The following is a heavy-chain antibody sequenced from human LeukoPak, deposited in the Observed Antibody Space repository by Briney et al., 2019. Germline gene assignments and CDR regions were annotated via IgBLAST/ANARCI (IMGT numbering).Heavy chain of an antibody. CDR3: ARDQTYYYDSSGYYYIRFEVSYDY. J-gene: IGHJ4*02. Sequence: PGASVKVSCKASGYTFTSYGISWVRQAPGQGLEWMGWISAYNGNTNYAQKLQGRVTMTTDTSTSTAYMELSRLRSDDTAVYYCARDQTYYYDSSGYYYIRFEVSYDYWGQGTLVTVSS. CDR1: GYTFTSYG. CDR2: ISAYNGNT. V-gene: IGHV1-18*01. D-gene: IGHD3-22*01.